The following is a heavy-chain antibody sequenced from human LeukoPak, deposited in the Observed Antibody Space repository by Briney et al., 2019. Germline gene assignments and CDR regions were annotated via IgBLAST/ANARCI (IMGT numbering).Heavy chain of an antibody. V-gene: IGHV1-18*01. J-gene: IGHJ4*02. Sequence: GASVKVSCKASGYTFTSYGISWVRQAPGQGLEWMGWISAYNGNTNYAQRLQGRVTMTTDISTSTAYMELRSLRSDDTAVYYCARDYSSSNAVAGTEGYWGQGTLVTVSS. CDR2: ISAYNGNT. D-gene: IGHD6-19*01. CDR1: GYTFTSYG. CDR3: ARDYSSSNAVAGTEGY.